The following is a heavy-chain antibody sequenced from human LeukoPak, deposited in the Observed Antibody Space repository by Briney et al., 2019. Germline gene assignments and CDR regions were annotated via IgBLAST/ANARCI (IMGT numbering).Heavy chain of an antibody. CDR1: GFTFSNYG. D-gene: IGHD2-8*01. V-gene: IGHV3-30*02. Sequence: GGSLRLSCAASGFTFSNYGMHWVRQAPGKGLEWVAFIGYDGSNKYYADSVKGRFTISRDNSKNTLYLQMNSLRAEDTAVYYCAKKVQLGYCTSGVCYPDYWGQGTLVTVSS. CDR3: AKKVQLGYCTSGVCYPDY. CDR2: IGYDGSNK. J-gene: IGHJ4*02.